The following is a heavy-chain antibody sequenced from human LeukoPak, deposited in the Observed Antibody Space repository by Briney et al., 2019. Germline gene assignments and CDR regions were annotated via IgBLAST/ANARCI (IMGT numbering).Heavy chain of an antibody. CDR3: ARGGPRGDTAMVLTY. D-gene: IGHD5-18*01. J-gene: IGHJ4*02. CDR1: GYTFTSYY. CDR2: INPSGGST. V-gene: IGHV1-46*01. Sequence: ASVKVSCKASGYTFTSYYMHWVRQAPGRGLEWMGIINPSGGSTSYAQKFQGRVTMTRDTSTSTVYMELSSLRSEDTAVYYCARGGPRGDTAMVLTYWGQGTLVTVSS.